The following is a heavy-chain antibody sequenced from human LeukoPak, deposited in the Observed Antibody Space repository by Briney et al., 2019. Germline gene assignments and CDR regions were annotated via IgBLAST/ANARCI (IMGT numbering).Heavy chain of an antibody. CDR3: AGAKRYSSSSYAFDI. V-gene: IGHV4-34*01. D-gene: IGHD6-6*01. Sequence: SETLSLTCAVYGGSFSGYYWSWIRQPPGKGLEWIGEINHSGSTNYNPSPKSRVTISVDTSKNQFSLKLSSVTAADTAVYYCAGAKRYSSSSYAFDIWGQGTMVTVSS. J-gene: IGHJ3*02. CDR2: INHSGST. CDR1: GGSFSGYY.